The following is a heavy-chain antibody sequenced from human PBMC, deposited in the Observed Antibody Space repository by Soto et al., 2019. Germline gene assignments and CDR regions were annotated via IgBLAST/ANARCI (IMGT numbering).Heavy chain of an antibody. D-gene: IGHD6-13*01. CDR1: GFTVSSNY. CDR2: THSGGTT. CDR3: ARDISWYGGMDV. V-gene: IGHV3-66*01. Sequence: EVQLVESGGGLVQPGGSLRLSCAASGFTVSSNYMSWVRQAPGKGLEWVSVTHSGGTTYNADSVKGRFTMSRDNSKNMLYLQMNSLRDEDTAVYYCARDISWYGGMDVWGQGTTVTVSS. J-gene: IGHJ6*02.